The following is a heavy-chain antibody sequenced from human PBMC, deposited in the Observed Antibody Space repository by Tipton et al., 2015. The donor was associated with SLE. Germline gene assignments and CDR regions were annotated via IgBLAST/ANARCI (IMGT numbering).Heavy chain of an antibody. CDR1: GGSFSGYY. J-gene: IGHJ5*02. Sequence: LRLSCAVYGGSFSGYYWSWIRQPPGKGLEWIGEINHSGSTNYNPSLKSRVTISVDTSKNQFSLKLSSVTAADTAVYYCARGVITMGFGPWGQGPLVTVSS. D-gene: IGHD3-10*01. CDR3: ARGVITMGFGP. CDR2: INHSGST. V-gene: IGHV4-34*01.